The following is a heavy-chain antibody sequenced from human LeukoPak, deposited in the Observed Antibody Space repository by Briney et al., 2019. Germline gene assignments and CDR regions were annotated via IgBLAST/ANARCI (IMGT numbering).Heavy chain of an antibody. D-gene: IGHD3-10*02. CDR1: GFTFSSYS. V-gene: IGHV3-48*04. CDR3: AELGITMIGGV. J-gene: IGHJ6*04. Sequence: GGSLRLSCAASGFTFSSYSMTWVRQAPGKGLEWVSYITYSSSTIYYADSVKGRFTISRDNAKNSLYPQMNSLRAEDTAVYYCAELGITMIGGVWGKGTTVTISS. CDR2: ITYSSSTI.